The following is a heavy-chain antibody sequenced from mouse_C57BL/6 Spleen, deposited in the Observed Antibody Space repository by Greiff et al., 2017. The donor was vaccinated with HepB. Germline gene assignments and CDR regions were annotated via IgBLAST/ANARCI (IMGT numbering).Heavy chain of an antibody. CDR2: IDPVTGGT. CDR1: GYTFTDYE. CDR3: TRGGGYSRFDY. Sequence: QVQLQQSGAELVRPGASVTLSCKASGYTFTDYEMHWVKQTPVHGLEWIGAIDPVTGGTAYNQKFKGKDILTADKSSSTAYMELRSLTSEYSAVYYCTRGGGYSRFDYWGQGTTLTVSS. D-gene: IGHD2-3*01. V-gene: IGHV1-15*01. J-gene: IGHJ2*01.